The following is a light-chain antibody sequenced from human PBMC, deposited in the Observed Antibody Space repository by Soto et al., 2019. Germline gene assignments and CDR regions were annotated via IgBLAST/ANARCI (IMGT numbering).Light chain of an antibody. CDR2: DAY. J-gene: IGKJ5*01. Sequence: EIVLTQSPGTLSLSPVERATLSCRASQSVRIDYLAWYQQKPGQAPRLLIYDAYNRATGIPPRFSGSGSGTDFTLTISSLEPEDSAVYYCQQRHMWPITFGQGTRLEIK. CDR1: QSVRIDY. CDR3: QQRHMWPIT. V-gene: IGKV3D-20*02.